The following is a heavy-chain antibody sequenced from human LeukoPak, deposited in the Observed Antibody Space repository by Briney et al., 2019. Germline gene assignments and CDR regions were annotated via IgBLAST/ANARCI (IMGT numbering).Heavy chain of an antibody. J-gene: IGHJ4*02. CDR1: GGSISSSSYY. CDR3: ARAYDFWSGYPTYYFDY. V-gene: IGHV4-39*07. D-gene: IGHD3-3*01. CDR2: IYYSGST. Sequence: KTSETLSLTCTVSGGSISSSSYYWGWIRQPPGKGLEWIGSIYYSGSTYYNPSLKSRVTISVDTSKNQFSLKLSSVTAADTAVYYCARAYDFWSGYPTYYFDYWGQGTLVTVSS.